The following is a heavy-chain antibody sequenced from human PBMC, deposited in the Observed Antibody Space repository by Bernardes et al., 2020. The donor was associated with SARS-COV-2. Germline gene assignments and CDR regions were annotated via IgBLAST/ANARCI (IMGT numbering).Heavy chain of an antibody. CDR2: INRGNTP. CDR3: AKNSGSYFGWFDP. Sequence: GGSLRLSCVASGFTFSIYAMSWVRQAPGKGPEWVSIINRGNTPNYADSVKGRFTVSRDNSKNTLYLQMNNLRAEDTAVYYCAKNSGSYFGWFDPWGPGTLVTVSS. V-gene: IGHV3-23*05. CDR1: GFTFSIYA. J-gene: IGHJ5*02. D-gene: IGHD1-26*01.